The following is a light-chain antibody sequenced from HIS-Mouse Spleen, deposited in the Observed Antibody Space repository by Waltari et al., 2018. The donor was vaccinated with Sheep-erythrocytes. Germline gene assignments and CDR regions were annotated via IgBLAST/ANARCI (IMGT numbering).Light chain of an antibody. Sequence: IHITHSPSSLSSSLLYIVTITCRASQGIRNDLGWYQQKPGKAPKLLIYAASSLQSGVPSRFSGSGSGTDFTLTISSLQPEDFATYYCLQDYNYPWTFGQGTKVEIK. CDR1: QGIRND. V-gene: IGKV1-6*01. J-gene: IGKJ1*01. CDR2: AAS. CDR3: LQDYNYPWT.